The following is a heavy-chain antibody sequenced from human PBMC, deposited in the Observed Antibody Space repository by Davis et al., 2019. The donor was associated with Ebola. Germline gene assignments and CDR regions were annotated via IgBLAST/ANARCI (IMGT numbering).Heavy chain of an antibody. D-gene: IGHD4-17*01. CDR3: ARVASYGDYFDY. V-gene: IGHV4-59*02. J-gene: IGHJ4*02. Sequence: SETLSLTCSVSGGSVSGFYWNWIRQPPGKGLQWIGYIYYSGSTNYNSSLKSRVTISGDTSKNQFSLKLSSVTAADTAVYYCARVASYGDYFDYWGLGTLVTVSS. CDR1: GGSVSGFY. CDR2: IYYSGST.